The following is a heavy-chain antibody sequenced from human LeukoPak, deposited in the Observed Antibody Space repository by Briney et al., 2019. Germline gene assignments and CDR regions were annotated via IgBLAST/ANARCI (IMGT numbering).Heavy chain of an antibody. J-gene: IGHJ4*02. V-gene: IGHV1-18*01. CDR2: ISAFNGNT. CDR3: VREDGDGYNFDY. Sequence: ASVKVSCKASGYTFTSYGISWVRQAPGQGLEWMGWISAFNGNTNYAQKLQGRVTMTTDTSTSTAYMELRSLRSDDTAVYYCVREDGDGYNFDYWGQGTLVTVSS. D-gene: IGHD5-24*01. CDR1: GYTFTSYG.